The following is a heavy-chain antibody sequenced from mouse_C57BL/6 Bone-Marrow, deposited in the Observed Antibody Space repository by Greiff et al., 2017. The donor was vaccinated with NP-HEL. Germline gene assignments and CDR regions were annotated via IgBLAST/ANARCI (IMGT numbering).Heavy chain of an antibody. CDR3: ARWDTTVGFAY. D-gene: IGHD1-1*01. V-gene: IGHV1-69*01. Sequence: QVQLQQPGAELVMPGASVKLSCKASGYTFTSYWMHWVKQRPGQGLEWIGEIDPSDSYTNYNQKFKGKSTLTVDKSSSTAYMRLSSLTSEDSAVYYCARWDTTVGFAYWGQGTLVTVSA. J-gene: IGHJ3*01. CDR2: IDPSDSYT. CDR1: GYTFTSYW.